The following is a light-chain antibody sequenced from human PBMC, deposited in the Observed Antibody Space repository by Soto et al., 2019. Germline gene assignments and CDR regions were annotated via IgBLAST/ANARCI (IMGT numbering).Light chain of an antibody. V-gene: IGKV3-20*01. J-gene: IGKJ1*01. Sequence: EIVLTQSPGTLSLSPGERVTLSCRASQGLSSRFLAWYQQKPGQAPRLLIYAASSRATGIPDRFSGRASGTDFTLTISRLEPEDFAVYYCEQYGSSPRTLGQGTKVDIK. CDR1: QGLSSRF. CDR2: AAS. CDR3: EQYGSSPRT.